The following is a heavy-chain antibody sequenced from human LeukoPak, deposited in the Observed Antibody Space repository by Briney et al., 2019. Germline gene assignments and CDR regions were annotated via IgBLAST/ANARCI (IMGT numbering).Heavy chain of an antibody. D-gene: IGHD1-26*01. CDR2: VNPNSGDT. Sequence: ASVKVSCKASGYTFTGYYLHWVRQAPGQGLEWMGCVNPNSGDTNYAQKFQGSVTMTGDTSISTVYMELSRLRSDDTAVYYCARASGSYWWFDSWGQGTLVTVSS. J-gene: IGHJ5*01. CDR3: ARASGSYWWFDS. CDR1: GYTFTGYY. V-gene: IGHV1-2*02.